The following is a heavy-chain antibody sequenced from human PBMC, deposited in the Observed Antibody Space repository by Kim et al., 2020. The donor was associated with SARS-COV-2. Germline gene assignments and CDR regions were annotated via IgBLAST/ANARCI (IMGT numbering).Heavy chain of an antibody. Sequence: SLQRQVTISVDTSKNQFSLKLSSVTAADTAVYYCARGLYAALRAYYGMDVWGQGTTVTVSS. CDR3: ARGLYAALRAYYGMDV. V-gene: IGHV4-34*01. D-gene: IGHD2-8*01. J-gene: IGHJ6*02.